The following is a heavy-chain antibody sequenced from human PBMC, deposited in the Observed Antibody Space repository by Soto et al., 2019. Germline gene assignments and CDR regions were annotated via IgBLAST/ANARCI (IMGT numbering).Heavy chain of an antibody. CDR2: TSYDGSNN. V-gene: IGHV3-33*05. D-gene: IGHD3-16*01. CDR3: ARWGTTGGLDV. J-gene: IGHJ4*02. Sequence: QVQLVESGGGVVQPGTSLRLSCVGSGFTFRSYVIHWVRQAPGKGLEWVALTSYDGSNNFYGDSVKGRFTISRDKSRHTVELQMDSMRLEDTALYYCARWGTTGGLDVWGQGTLVSVSS. CDR1: GFTFRSYV.